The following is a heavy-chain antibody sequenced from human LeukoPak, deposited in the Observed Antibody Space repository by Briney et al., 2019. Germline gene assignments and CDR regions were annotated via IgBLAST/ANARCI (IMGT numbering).Heavy chain of an antibody. Sequence: PSETLSLTCTVSDGSISSGAYSWNWIRQPPGRGLELVGYSYYGGSPYYNPSLKSRVTISVDWSKNQFSLSLSSVTAADTAVYYCVRGEPSTVLNNDYYFMDVWGKGTTVTVSS. CDR2: SYYGGSP. CDR3: VRGEPSTVLNNDYYFMDV. V-gene: IGHV4-30-2*01. D-gene: IGHD4-23*01. CDR1: DGSISSGAYS. J-gene: IGHJ6*03.